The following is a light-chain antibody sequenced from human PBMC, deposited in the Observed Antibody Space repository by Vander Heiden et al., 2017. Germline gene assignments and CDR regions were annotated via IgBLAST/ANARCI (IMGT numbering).Light chain of an antibody. J-gene: IGKJ2*01. CDR1: QSLLYINNKDY. CDR2: WAS. Sequence: DIVMTQSPDSLAVSLGERATINCKSSQSLLYINNKDYLAWYQQIPGQPPKLLITWASTRESGVPDRFSASGSGTDFTLTINSLQTEDVGVYYYLQYFHTPHTFGQGTRLEI. V-gene: IGKV4-1*01. CDR3: LQYFHTPHT.